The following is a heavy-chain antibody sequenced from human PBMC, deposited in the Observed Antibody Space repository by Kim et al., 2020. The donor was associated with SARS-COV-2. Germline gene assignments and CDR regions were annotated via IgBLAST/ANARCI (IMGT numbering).Heavy chain of an antibody. D-gene: IGHD3-10*01. Sequence: SETLSLTCAVYGGSFSGYYWSWIRQPPGKGLEWIGEINHSGSTNYNPSLKSRVTISVDTSKNQFSLKLSSVTAADTAVYYCARGTLGTGRLYYGSGSYLVRDQPMDVWGQGTTVTVSS. CDR2: INHSGST. V-gene: IGHV4-34*01. J-gene: IGHJ6*02. CDR3: ARGTLGTGRLYYGSGSYLVRDQPMDV. CDR1: GGSFSGYY.